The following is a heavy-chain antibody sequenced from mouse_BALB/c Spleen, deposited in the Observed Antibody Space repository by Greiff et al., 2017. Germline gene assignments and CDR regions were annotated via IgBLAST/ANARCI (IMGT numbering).Heavy chain of an antibody. CDR1: GFNIKDTY. D-gene: IGHD3-2*01. CDR2: IDPANGNT. J-gene: IGHJ4*01. V-gene: IGHV14-3*02. Sequence: EVQLQQSGAELVKPGASVKLSCTASGFNIKDTYMHWVKQRPEQGLEWIGRIDPANGNTKYDPKFQGKATITADTSSNTAYLQLSSLTSEDTAVYYCARKGLDSSGTYCAMDYWGQGTSVTVSS. CDR3: ARKGLDSSGTYCAMDY.